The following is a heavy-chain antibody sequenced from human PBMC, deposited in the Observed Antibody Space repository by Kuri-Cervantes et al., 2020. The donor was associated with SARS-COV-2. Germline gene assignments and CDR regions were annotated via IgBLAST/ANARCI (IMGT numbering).Heavy chain of an antibody. J-gene: IGHJ4*02. CDR1: GFTFSAYT. CDR3: ARDLRLGKSLDY. CDR2: IGPSGTTK. V-gene: IGHV3-48*04. Sequence: GGSLRLSCAASGFTFSAYTLNWVRQAPGKGLEWVSNIGPSGTTKYYADSVKGRFTISRDNAKNSLYLQMSSLRAEDTAVYYCARDLRLGKSLDYWGQGTLVTVSP. D-gene: IGHD7-27*01.